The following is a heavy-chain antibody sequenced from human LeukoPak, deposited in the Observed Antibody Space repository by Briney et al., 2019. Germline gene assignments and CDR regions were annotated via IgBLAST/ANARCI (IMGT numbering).Heavy chain of an antibody. Sequence: VASVTVSCKAYGYTFTGYYMHWVRQAPGQGLDWMGWINPKTGGTYYAQKFQGRVTMTRDTPISTADMELSRLRSDHPAVYYCARILWFGELSPHDYWGRGTLVTVSS. D-gene: IGHD3-10*01. CDR2: INPKTGGT. J-gene: IGHJ4*02. CDR3: ARILWFGELSPHDY. V-gene: IGHV1-2*02. CDR1: GYTFTGYY.